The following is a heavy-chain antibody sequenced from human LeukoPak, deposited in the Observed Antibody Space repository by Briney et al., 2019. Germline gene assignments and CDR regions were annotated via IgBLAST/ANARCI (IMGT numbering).Heavy chain of an antibody. CDR1: GFTFSSYW. D-gene: IGHD3-10*01. CDR3: ARSGELSEFDY. V-gene: IGHV3-7*01. J-gene: IGHJ4*02. Sequence: GGSLRLSCAASGFTFSSYWMSWVRQAPGKGLEWVANIKQDGSEKYYVDSVKGRFTISRDNAENSLYLQMNSLRAEDTAVYYCARSGELSEFDYWGQGTLVTVSS. CDR2: IKQDGSEK.